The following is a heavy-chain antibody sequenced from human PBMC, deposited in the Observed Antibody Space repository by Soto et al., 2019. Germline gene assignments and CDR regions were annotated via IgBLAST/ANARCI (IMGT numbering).Heavy chain of an antibody. D-gene: IGHD2-21*01. Sequence: SETLSLTCTVSGGSISSSSYYWGWIRQPPGKGLEWIGSIYYSGSTYYNPSLKSRVTISVDTSKNQFSLKLSSVSAADTAVYYCASYSRGAAIDYWGQGTLVTVSS. V-gene: IGHV4-39*01. CDR2: IYYSGST. CDR1: GGSISSSSYY. CDR3: ASYSRGAAIDY. J-gene: IGHJ4*02.